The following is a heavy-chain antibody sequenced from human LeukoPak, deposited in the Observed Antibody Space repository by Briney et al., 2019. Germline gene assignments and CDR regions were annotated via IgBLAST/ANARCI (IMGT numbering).Heavy chain of an antibody. CDR2: IYYSGST. D-gene: IGHD6-6*01. J-gene: IGHJ4*02. CDR3: ARVSIAAQPGFDY. CDR1: GGSISSSSYY. V-gene: IGHV4-39*01. Sequence: SETLSLTCTVSGGSISSSSYYWGWIRQPPGKGLEWIGSIYYSGSTYYNPSLKSRVTISVGTSKNQFSLKLSSVTAADTAVYYCARVSIAAQPGFDYWGQGTLVTVSS.